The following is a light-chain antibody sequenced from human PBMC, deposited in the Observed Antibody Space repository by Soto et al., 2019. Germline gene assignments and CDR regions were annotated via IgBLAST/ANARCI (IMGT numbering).Light chain of an antibody. V-gene: IGLV2-11*01. CDR2: DVS. J-gene: IGLJ2*01. Sequence: QSALTQPRSVSGSPGQSVTISCTGTSSDVGGYNYVSWYQQHPGKAPKVMMYDVSKRPSGVPDRCSGSKSDNTASLTIDGLQAEDEADYYCCSYAGSYTLVFGGGTKVTVL. CDR1: SSDVGGYNY. CDR3: CSYAGSYTLV.